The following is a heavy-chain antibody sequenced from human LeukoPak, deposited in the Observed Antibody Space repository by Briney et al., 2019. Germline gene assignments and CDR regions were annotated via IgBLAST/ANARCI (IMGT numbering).Heavy chain of an antibody. D-gene: IGHD2-2*01. J-gene: IGHJ5*02. CDR1: GFTVSSNY. Sequence: GGSLRLSCAASGFTVSSNYMSWVRQAPGKGLEWVSVIYSGGSTYYADSVKGRFTISRDNSKNTLYLQMNSLRAEDTAVYYCARGLGYCSSTSCSHWFDPWGQGTLVTVSS. CDR3: ARGLGYCSSTSCSHWFDP. V-gene: IGHV3-66*01. CDR2: IYSGGST.